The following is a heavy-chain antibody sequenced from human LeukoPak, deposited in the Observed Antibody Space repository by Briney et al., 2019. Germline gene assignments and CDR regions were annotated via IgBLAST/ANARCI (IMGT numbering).Heavy chain of an antibody. Sequence: ASETLSLTCTVSGGSISSYYWSWIRRPPGKGLEWTGYIYYSGTTYYNPSLKSRVTISVDTSKNQFSLKLSSVTAADTAVYYCARGSLAYYYYSMDVWGKGTTVTVSS. CDR1: GGSISSYY. J-gene: IGHJ6*03. CDR3: ARGSLAYYYYSMDV. V-gene: IGHV4-59*01. CDR2: IYYSGTT. D-gene: IGHD3-16*01.